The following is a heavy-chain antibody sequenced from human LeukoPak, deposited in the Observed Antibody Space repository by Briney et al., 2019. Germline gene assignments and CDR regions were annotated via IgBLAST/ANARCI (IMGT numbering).Heavy chain of an antibody. CDR2: ISSGSDST. V-gene: IGHV3-48*01. J-gene: IGHJ4*02. CDR1: GFTFNSYG. D-gene: IGHD2-8*01. Sequence: GGSLRLSCAASGFTFNSYGMNWVRQAPGKGLEWVSYISSGSDSTYYADSVRGRFTISRDNSKNTLYLQMNSLRAEDTAVYYCARLYGPQIRYFDYWGQGTLVTISS. CDR3: ARLYGPQIRYFDY.